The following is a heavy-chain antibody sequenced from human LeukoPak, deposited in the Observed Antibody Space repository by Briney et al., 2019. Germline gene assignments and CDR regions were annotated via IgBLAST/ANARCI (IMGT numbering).Heavy chain of an antibody. Sequence: ASVKVSCKASGGTFSSYAISWVRQAPGQGLEWMGGIIPIFGTANYAQKFQGRVTITADKSTSTAYMELSSLRSEDTAVYYCARGVTMVRGVIIINWFDPWGQGTLVTVSS. D-gene: IGHD3-10*01. CDR1: GGTFSSYA. CDR3: ARGVTMVRGVIIINWFDP. J-gene: IGHJ5*02. CDR2: IIPIFGTA. V-gene: IGHV1-69*06.